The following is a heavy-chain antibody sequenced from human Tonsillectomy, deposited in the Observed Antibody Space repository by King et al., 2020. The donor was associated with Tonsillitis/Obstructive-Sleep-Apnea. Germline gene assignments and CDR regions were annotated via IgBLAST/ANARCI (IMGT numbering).Heavy chain of an antibody. CDR1: GGSISSYY. CDR2: IYYSGST. J-gene: IGHJ3*02. D-gene: IGHD2-15*01. CDR3: ARDMVLAAGGDAFDI. V-gene: IGHV4-59*01. Sequence: VQLQESGPGLVKPSETLSLTCTVSGGSISSYYWSWIRQPPGKGLEWIGYIYYSGSTNHNPSLKSRVTISVDTSKNQFSLKRISVTAANTAVYYCARDMVLAAGGDAFDIWGQGTMVTVSS.